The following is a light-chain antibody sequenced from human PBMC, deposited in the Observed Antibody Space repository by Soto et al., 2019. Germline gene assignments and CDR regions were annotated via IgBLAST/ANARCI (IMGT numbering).Light chain of an antibody. J-gene: IGKJ4*01. CDR1: QRVSNNY. CDR2: GAS. Sequence: EIVLKQSPGTMSLSPGARATXSCGASQRVSNNYLAWYQQKPVQAPRLLIYGASNRAPGIPARFSGSGPGTDFTLTISSLEPEDFAVYYCQQYGNSGTFGEETKLDIK. V-gene: IGKV3-20*01. CDR3: QQYGNSGT.